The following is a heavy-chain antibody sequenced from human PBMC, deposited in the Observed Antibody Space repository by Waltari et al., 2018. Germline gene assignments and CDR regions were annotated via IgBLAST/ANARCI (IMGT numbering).Heavy chain of an antibody. CDR2: INGSGSTP. Sequence: EVQLLESGGGLVQPGGSLRLSCAASGFSFSGYAMNWVRQAPGKGLEWVSAINGSGSTPFYADSVKGRFTISRDNSKNTVFLQMNSLRAEETAVYYCAKAIKGYNSAWFDYWGQGTLVTVSS. V-gene: IGHV3-23*01. J-gene: IGHJ5*01. CDR3: AKAIKGYNSAWFDY. CDR1: GFSFSGYA. D-gene: IGHD3-3*01.